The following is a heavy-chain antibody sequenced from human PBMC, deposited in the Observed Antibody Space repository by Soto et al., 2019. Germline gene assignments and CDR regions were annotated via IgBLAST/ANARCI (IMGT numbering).Heavy chain of an antibody. V-gene: IGHV1-46*01. Sequence: QVQLVQSGAEVKKPGASVKVSCQASGYTFASHYIHWVRQAPGQGLEWMGVINPTGGNTRYAQRFQDRLNLTTDTPTNTVYLDLSSLSSDDTAVYYCGRDTSGLDYWGQGTLVTVSS. J-gene: IGHJ4*02. CDR3: GRDTSGLDY. CDR2: INPTGGNT. CDR1: GYTFASHY.